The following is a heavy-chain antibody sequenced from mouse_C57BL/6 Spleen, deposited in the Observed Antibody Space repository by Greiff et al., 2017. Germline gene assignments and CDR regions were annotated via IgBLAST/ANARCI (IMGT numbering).Heavy chain of an antibody. CDR3: ARSSYYGSSYFDY. Sequence: LVESGPELVKPGASVKISCKASGYTFTDYYINWVKQRPGQGLEWIGWIFPGSGSTYYNEKFKGKATLTVDKSSSTAYMLLSSLTSEDSAVYFCARSSYYGSSYFDYWGQGTTLTVSS. CDR1: GYTFTDYY. CDR2: IFPGSGST. D-gene: IGHD1-1*01. V-gene: IGHV1-75*01. J-gene: IGHJ2*01.